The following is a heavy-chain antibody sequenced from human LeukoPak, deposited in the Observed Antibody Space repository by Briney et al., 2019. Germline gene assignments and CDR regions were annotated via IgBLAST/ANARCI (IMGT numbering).Heavy chain of an antibody. D-gene: IGHD6-19*01. J-gene: IGHJ4*02. CDR2: LYNGGGA. Sequence: GGFLRLSCAASGLTVSSNSMTWVRQAPGKGLEWVSILYNGGGANYADSVKGRFTISRDNSRNTLFLQMNSLRAEDTAVYYCARRDTTGWYHHFDYWGQGTLVTVSS. CDR1: GLTVSSNS. CDR3: ARRDTTGWYHHFDY. V-gene: IGHV3-53*01.